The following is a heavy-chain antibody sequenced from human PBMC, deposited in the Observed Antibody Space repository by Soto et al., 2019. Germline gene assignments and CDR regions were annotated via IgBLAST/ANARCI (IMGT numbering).Heavy chain of an antibody. Sequence: SETLSLTCAVYGGSFSGYYWSWIRQPPGKGLEWIGEINHSGSTNYNPSLKSRVTISVDTSKNQFSLKLSSVTAADTAVYYCARGSLVLMVYSYYFDYWGQGTLVTVSS. CDR2: INHSGST. CDR3: ARGSLVLMVYSYYFDY. J-gene: IGHJ4*02. CDR1: GGSFSGYY. D-gene: IGHD2-8*01. V-gene: IGHV4-34*01.